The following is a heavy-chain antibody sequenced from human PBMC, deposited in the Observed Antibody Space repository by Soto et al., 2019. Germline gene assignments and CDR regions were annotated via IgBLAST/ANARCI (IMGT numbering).Heavy chain of an antibody. CDR1: GGSVGSGSYY. CDR2: IYYSGST. V-gene: IGHV4-61*01. J-gene: IGHJ6*02. D-gene: IGHD4-17*01. Sequence: SETLSLTCTVSGGSVGSGSYYWSWIRQPPGKGLEWIGYIYYSGSTNYNPSLKSRVTISVDTSKNQFSLKLSSVTAADTAVYYCARVTTVTPSGFYYYGMDVWGQGTTVTVSS. CDR3: ARVTTVTPSGFYYYGMDV.